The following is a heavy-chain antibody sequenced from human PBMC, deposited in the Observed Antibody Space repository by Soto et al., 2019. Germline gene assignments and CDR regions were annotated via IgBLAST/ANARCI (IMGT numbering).Heavy chain of an antibody. CDR2: ISSDGALT. J-gene: IGHJ4*02. CDR1: GFTFSDHY. Sequence: QGQLVQSGGGLVAPGGSLRLSCAASGFTFSDHYKTWIRQAPGKGLEWVSKISSDGALTYYADSVKGRFTVSRDNAKNSLYLQMDSVRDEDAAVYYCASDQVYYGSGFWGQGTLVTVSS. D-gene: IGHD3-10*01. CDR3: ASDQVYYGSGF. V-gene: IGHV3-11*01.